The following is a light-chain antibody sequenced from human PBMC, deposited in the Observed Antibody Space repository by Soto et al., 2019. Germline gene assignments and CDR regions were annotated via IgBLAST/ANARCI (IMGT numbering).Light chain of an antibody. Sequence: EIVLTQSPGTLSLSPGERATLSCRASQSVDSIFLAWYQQKPGQAPRLLIYSASSRAPGVPDRFSGSGSGTDFTLTITRLEPEDFAVYYCQQYDSSPRFGQGTKVEI. CDR2: SAS. V-gene: IGKV3-20*01. CDR1: QSVDSIF. J-gene: IGKJ1*01. CDR3: QQYDSSPR.